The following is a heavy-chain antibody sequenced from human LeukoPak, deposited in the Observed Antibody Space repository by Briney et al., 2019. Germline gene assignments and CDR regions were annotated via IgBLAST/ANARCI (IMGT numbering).Heavy chain of an antibody. V-gene: IGHV3-11*04. CDR1: GFAFNDYY. Sequence: GGSLRLSCAASGFAFNDYYMTWIRQAPGKGLEWVLYISSGGTTIYYADSVKGRFTISRDNAKNSLYLQMNSLRVEDTAVYYCARGGTADPFDYWGQGTLVTVSS. J-gene: IGHJ4*02. CDR3: ARGGTADPFDY. D-gene: IGHD1/OR15-1a*01. CDR2: ISSGGTTI.